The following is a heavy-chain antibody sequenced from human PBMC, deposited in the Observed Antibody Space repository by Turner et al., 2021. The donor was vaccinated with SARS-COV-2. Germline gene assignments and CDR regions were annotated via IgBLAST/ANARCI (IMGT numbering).Heavy chain of an antibody. D-gene: IGHD3-3*01. CDR2: ISSTSSYI. Sequence: EVQLVESGGGLVKPGGYLRLSGAASGFTFSSASMNWVRQAPGKGLEWVSSISSTSSYIYYADSVKGRFTISRDNAKNSLYLQMNSLRAEDTAVYYCAREDDFWSGYHHYGMDVWGQGTTVTVSS. CDR1: GFTFSSAS. V-gene: IGHV3-21*01. CDR3: AREDDFWSGYHHYGMDV. J-gene: IGHJ6*02.